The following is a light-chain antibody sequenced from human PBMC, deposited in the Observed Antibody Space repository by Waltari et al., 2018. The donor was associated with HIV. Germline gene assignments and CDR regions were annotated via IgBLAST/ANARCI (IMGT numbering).Light chain of an antibody. V-gene: IGLV2-14*03. Sequence: QSALTQPASVSGSPGQSITISCTGTSSHIGGYDFVSWYQQHPGKAPKLIIYDVSSRPAGVSDRFAGSKSGNTASLTISGLQAEDEGDYYCGSHRPITTVVFGGGTTLTV. CDR2: DVS. J-gene: IGLJ2*01. CDR3: GSHRPITTVV. CDR1: SSHIGGYDF.